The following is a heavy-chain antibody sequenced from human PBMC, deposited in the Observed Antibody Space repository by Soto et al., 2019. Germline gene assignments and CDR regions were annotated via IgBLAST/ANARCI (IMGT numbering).Heavy chain of an antibody. CDR3: ARGTYGDY. CDR1: GYTFTSYG. CDR2: ISAHNGNT. Sequence: VHLVQSGAEVKKPGASVKVSCKGSGYTFTSYGITWVRQAPGQGLEWMGWISAHNGNTNCAQKLQGRATVTRDTSTSTAYMELRSLRSDDTAVYYCARGTYGDYWGQGALVTVSS. J-gene: IGHJ4*02. V-gene: IGHV1-18*01. D-gene: IGHD1-1*01.